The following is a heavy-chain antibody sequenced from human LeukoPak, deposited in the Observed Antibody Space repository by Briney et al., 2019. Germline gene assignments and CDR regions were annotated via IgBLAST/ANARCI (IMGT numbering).Heavy chain of an antibody. CDR3: ARDFPYAGYYYGMDV. CDR2: IKRDGTIT. V-gene: IGHV3-74*03. D-gene: IGHD3-16*01. Sequence: GGSLRLSCPASGFTFSNYWMHWVRRAPGKGLVWVSRIKRDGTITQYADSVKGRFTISRDNAKNSLYLQMNSLRAEDTAVYYCARDFPYAGYYYGMDVWGQGTTVTVSS. J-gene: IGHJ6*02. CDR1: GFTFSNYW.